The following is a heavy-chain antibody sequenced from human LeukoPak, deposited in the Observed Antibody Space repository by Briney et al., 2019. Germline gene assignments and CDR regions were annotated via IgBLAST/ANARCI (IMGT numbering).Heavy chain of an antibody. CDR3: ARAPYYYGSGRAFDI. D-gene: IGHD3-10*01. CDR2: MTPNSGNT. J-gene: IGHJ3*02. V-gene: IGHV1-8*02. Sequence: ASVKVSCKASGGTFSSYAISWVRQAPGQGLEWMGWMTPNSGNTGYAPKFQGRVTMTRNTSLSTAYMELSSLRSEDTAVYYCARAPYYYGSGRAFDIWGQGTMVTVSS. CDR1: GGTFSSYA.